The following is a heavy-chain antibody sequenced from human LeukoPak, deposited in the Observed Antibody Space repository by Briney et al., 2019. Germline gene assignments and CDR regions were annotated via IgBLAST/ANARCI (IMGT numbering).Heavy chain of an antibody. Sequence: GGSLRFSCAASGFTFTTYTMNGVRQTPGKGLEWVSFISSSSSAIYYADPVRGRFTISRDNAKNSLFLQMNSLRAEDTAVYYCAREYSSSSARAFDIWGQGTMVTVSS. CDR3: AREYSSSSARAFDI. CDR2: ISSSSSAI. D-gene: IGHD6-6*01. CDR1: GFTFTTYT. V-gene: IGHV3-48*01. J-gene: IGHJ3*02.